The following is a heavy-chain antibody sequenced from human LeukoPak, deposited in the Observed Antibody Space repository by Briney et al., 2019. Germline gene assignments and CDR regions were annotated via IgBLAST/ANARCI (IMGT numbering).Heavy chain of an antibody. D-gene: IGHD6-19*01. CDR1: GYSISRGYY. V-gene: IGHV4-38-2*02. Sequence: PSDTLSLTCTVSGYSISRGYYWGWIRQPPGKGLEWIGRIYHSGSTYYNPSPKSRVTISVDTSKNQFSLKLSSVTAADTAVNYCARAGGIAVTGYPGNWFDPWGQGTLVTVSS. CDR2: IYHSGST. CDR3: ARAGGIAVTGYPGNWFDP. J-gene: IGHJ5*02.